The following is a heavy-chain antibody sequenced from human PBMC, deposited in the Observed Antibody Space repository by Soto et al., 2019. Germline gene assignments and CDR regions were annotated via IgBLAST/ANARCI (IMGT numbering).Heavy chain of an antibody. V-gene: IGHV1-69*04. CDR3: ARDLGHYSNSEDYYYYYYMDV. CDR2: IIPILGIA. CDR1: GGTFSSYT. D-gene: IGHD4-4*01. Sequence: ASVKVSCKASGGTFSSYTISWVRQAPGQGLEWMGRIIPILGIANYAQKFQGRVTITADKSTSTAYMELSSLRSEDTAVYYCARDLGHYSNSEDYYYYYYMDVWGKGTTVTVSS. J-gene: IGHJ6*03.